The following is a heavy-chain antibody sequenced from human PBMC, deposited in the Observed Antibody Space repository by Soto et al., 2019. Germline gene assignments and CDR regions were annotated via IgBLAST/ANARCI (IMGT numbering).Heavy chain of an antibody. V-gene: IGHV3-33*01. CDR3: ARDSDRYSYGYYFDY. CDR2: IWYDGNNK. J-gene: IGHJ4*02. Sequence: QVQLVESGGGVVQPGRSLRLSCAASGFTFSSYGMHWVRQAPGKGLEWVAVIWYDGNNKYYADSVKGRFTISRDNSKNTLYLQMNSLRAEDTAVYYCARDSDRYSYGYYFDYWGQGTLVTVSS. D-gene: IGHD5-18*01. CDR1: GFTFSSYG.